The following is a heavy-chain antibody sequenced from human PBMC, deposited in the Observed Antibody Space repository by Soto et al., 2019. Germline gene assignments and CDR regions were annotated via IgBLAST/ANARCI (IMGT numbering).Heavy chain of an antibody. V-gene: IGHV1-69*13. D-gene: IGHD6-6*01. Sequence: GASVKVSCKASGGTFSSYAISWVRQAPGQGLEWMGGIIPIFGTANYAQKFQGKVTITADESTSTAYMELSSLRSEDTAVYYFAKPSIAESAFHTRREGTTVTV. CDR3: AKPSIAESAFHT. J-gene: IGHJ3*02. CDR2: IIPIFGTA. CDR1: GGTFSSYA.